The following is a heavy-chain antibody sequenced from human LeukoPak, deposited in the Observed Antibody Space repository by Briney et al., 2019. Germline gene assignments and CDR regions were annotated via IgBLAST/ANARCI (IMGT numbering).Heavy chain of an antibody. V-gene: IGHV1-2*02. CDR2: INPNSGDT. CDR3: VRDSVIAAAGTLWVY. Sequence: GASVKVSCKASGYTFTSYYMHWVRQAPGQGLEWMGWINPNSGDTNFAQKFQGRVTVTRDTSISTAYMELSRLRSDDTAVYYCVRDSVIAAAGTLWVYWGQGTLVTVSS. D-gene: IGHD6-13*01. J-gene: IGHJ4*02. CDR1: GYTFTSYY.